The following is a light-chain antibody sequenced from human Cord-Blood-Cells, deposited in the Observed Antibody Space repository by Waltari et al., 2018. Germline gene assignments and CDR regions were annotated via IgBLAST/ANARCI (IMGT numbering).Light chain of an antibody. CDR3: CSYAGSSTVV. Sequence: QSALTQPASVSGSPGQSITIPCTETSSDVGSYNLFSWYQQHPGKAPKLMIYEGSKRPSGVSNRFSGSKSGNTASLTISGLQAEDEADYYCCSYAGSSTVVFGGGTKLTVL. CDR2: EGS. CDR1: SSDVGSYNL. V-gene: IGLV2-23*01. J-gene: IGLJ2*01.